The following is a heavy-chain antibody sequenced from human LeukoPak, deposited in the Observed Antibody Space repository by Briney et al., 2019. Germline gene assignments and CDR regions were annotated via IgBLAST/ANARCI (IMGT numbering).Heavy chain of an antibody. J-gene: IGHJ4*02. CDR2: ISYDGSNK. CDR3: AKDRSYGNPSSDY. D-gene: IGHD5-18*01. CDR1: GFTFSSYG. Sequence: GGSLRLSCAASGFTFSSYGMHWVRQAPGKGLEWVAVISYDGSNKYYADSVKGRFTISRDNSKNTLYLQMNSLRAEDTAVYYCAKDRSYGNPSSDYWGQGTLVTVSS. V-gene: IGHV3-30*18.